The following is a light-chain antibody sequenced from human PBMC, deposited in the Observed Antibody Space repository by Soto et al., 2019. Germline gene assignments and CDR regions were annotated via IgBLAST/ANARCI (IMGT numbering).Light chain of an antibody. J-gene: IGLJ2*01. V-gene: IGLV2-14*03. CDR2: DVS. Sequence: QSVLTQPASVSGSPGQSITISCTGTSSDIGRFNYVSWYQQHPGNAPELLIFDVSRRPSGISSRFSASKSGNTASLTISGLRAEDEAYYFCSSFTLSATWVFGGGTKLTVL. CDR1: SSDIGRFNY. CDR3: SSFTLSATWV.